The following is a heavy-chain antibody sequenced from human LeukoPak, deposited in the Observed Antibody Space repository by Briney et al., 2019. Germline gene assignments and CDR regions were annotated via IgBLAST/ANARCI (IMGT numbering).Heavy chain of an antibody. V-gene: IGHV4-59*11. CDR2: IYYSGTT. Sequence: PSETLSLTCTVSGGSITSHYWSWFRQPPGKELEWIGYIYYSGTTDYNPSLKSRVTISLDTSRTQFSLKLDSVTAADTAVYYCARFEYFDWLLLDYWGQGTLVTVSS. CDR3: ARFEYFDWLLLDY. CDR1: GGSITSHY. D-gene: IGHD3-9*01. J-gene: IGHJ4*02.